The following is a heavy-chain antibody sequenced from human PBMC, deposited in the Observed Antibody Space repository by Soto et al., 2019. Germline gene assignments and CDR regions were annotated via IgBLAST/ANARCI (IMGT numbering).Heavy chain of an antibody. V-gene: IGHV3-30-3*01. Sequence: QVQLVESGGGVVQPGRSLRLSCAASGFTFSSYAMHWVRQAPGKGLEWVAVISYDGSNKYYADSVKGRFTISRDNSKNTLYLQRKSLRAEDTAVYYCARAGIVVVPAAREDYWGQGTLVTVSS. CDR3: ARAGIVVVPAAREDY. CDR2: ISYDGSNK. D-gene: IGHD2-2*01. J-gene: IGHJ4*02. CDR1: GFTFSSYA.